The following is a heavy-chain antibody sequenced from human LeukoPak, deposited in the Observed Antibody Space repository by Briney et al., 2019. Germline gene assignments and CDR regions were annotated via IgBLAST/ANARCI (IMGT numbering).Heavy chain of an antibody. D-gene: IGHD3-22*01. CDR1: GGSISSGDYY. Sequence: SETLSLTCTVSGGSISSGDYYWSWIRQHPGKGLEWIGYIYYSGSTHYNPSLKSRVTILVDTSKNQFSLKLSSVTAADTAVYYCARVPYSSSPIFDYWGQGTLVTVSS. V-gene: IGHV4-31*03. CDR2: IYYSGST. CDR3: ARVPYSSSPIFDY. J-gene: IGHJ4*02.